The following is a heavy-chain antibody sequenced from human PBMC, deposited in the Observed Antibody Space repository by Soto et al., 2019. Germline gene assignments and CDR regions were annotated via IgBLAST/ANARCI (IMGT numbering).Heavy chain of an antibody. D-gene: IGHD6-19*01. J-gene: IGHJ4*02. CDR1: GFTFSSYT. CDR3: ARSIAVAGTPECDY. V-gene: IGHV3-30-3*01. CDR2: ISYDNGVNK. Sequence: QVQLVESGGGVVQPGRSLRLSCAASGFTFSSYTMHWVRQAPGKGLEWVAVISYDNGVNKYYTDSVKGRFTISRDNSKNTLKLQMNSLIAEDTAVYYCARSIAVAGTPECDYWGQGTQVTVST.